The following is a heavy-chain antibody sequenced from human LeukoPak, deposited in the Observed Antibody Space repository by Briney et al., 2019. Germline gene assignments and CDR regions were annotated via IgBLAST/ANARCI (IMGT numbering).Heavy chain of an antibody. CDR2: IYYSGNT. V-gene: IGHV4-39*01. Sequence: PSETLSLTCTVSGGSISSGHYWWGWLRQPPGKGLDWIWSIYYSGNTHYNPSLQSRVTVSVYTSKNEFSLKLTSVTAADTAVYYCVRQRGVGSWSLDYWGQGSLVTVSS. CDR1: GGSISSGHYW. J-gene: IGHJ4*02. CDR3: VRQRGVGSWSLDY. D-gene: IGHD2-15*01.